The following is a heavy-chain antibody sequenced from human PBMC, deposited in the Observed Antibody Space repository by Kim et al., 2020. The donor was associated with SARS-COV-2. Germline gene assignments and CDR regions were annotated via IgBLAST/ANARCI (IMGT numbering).Heavy chain of an antibody. CDR1: GFTFSGYV. CDR3: ARDRGYCVGGFCPGSYYHGLDV. J-gene: IGHJ6*02. D-gene: IGHD2-21*01. CDR2: TSYDGSNE. Sequence: GGSLRLSCAASGFTFSGYVMHWVRQAPGKGLEWVALTSYDGSNEYYVDSVEGRFTISRDNSKNTLSLQMNSLRAEDTAVYYCARDRGYCVGGFCPGSYYHGLDVWGQGTTVTVSS. V-gene: IGHV3-30*03.